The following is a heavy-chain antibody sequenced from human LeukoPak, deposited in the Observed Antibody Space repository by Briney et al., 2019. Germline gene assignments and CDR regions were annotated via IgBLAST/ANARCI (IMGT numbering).Heavy chain of an antibody. D-gene: IGHD3-10*01. CDR2: IRSKAYGGTT. Sequence: GGSLRLSCTASGFTFGDYAMSWFRQAPGKGLEWVGFIRSKAYGGTTEYAASVKGRFTISRDDSKSIAYLQMNSLKTEDTAVYYCTSYPPSGWPLRGDYYMDVWGKGTTVTVSS. CDR3: TSYPPSGWPLRGDYYMDV. J-gene: IGHJ6*03. V-gene: IGHV3-49*03. CDR1: GFTFGDYA.